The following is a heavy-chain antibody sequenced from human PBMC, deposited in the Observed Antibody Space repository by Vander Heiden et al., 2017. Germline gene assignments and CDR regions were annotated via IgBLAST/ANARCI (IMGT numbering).Heavy chain of an antibody. CDR2: ISAYNGNT. D-gene: IGHD1-1*01. Sequence: QVQLVQSGAEVKKPGASVKVTCKASGYTFTSYGISWVRQAPGQGLEWMGWISAYNGNTNYAQKLQGRVTMTTETSTSTAYIELRSVRSDDTDVYYCARSPLERPEGDFDYWGQGTLVTVSS. J-gene: IGHJ4*02. CDR3: ARSPLERPEGDFDY. V-gene: IGHV1-18*01. CDR1: GYTFTSYG.